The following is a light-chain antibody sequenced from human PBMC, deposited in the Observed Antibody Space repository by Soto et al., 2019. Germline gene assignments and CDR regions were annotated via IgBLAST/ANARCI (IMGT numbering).Light chain of an antibody. Sequence: EIVLTQSPATLSLSPGERATLSCRAGQSVSTFLAWYQQKPGQAPRLLIYDASKRATGIPIRFSGSGSGTDFTLTISSLEAEDFAVYYCQQRSNWPLTFGGGTKVEIK. CDR1: QSVSTF. CDR3: QQRSNWPLT. J-gene: IGKJ4*01. V-gene: IGKV3-11*01. CDR2: DAS.